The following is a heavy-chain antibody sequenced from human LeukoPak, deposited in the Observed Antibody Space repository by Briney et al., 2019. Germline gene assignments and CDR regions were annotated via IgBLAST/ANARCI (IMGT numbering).Heavy chain of an antibody. CDR2: INHSGST. CDR1: GGSFSGYY. J-gene: IGHJ4*02. D-gene: IGHD3-10*01. CDR3: ARAARSTSGFDY. Sequence: MPSETLSLTCAVYGGSFSGYYWSCIRQPPGKGLEWVGEINHSGSTNYNPSLKSRVTISVDTSKNQFSLKLSSVTAADTAVYYCARAARSTSGFDYWGQGTLVTVSS. V-gene: IGHV4-34*01.